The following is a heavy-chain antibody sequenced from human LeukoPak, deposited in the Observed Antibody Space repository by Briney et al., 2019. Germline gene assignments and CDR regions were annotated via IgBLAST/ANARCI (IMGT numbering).Heavy chain of an antibody. CDR1: GGSISSYY. CDR2: IYYSGST. CDR3: ARDRGSSGLRGYGYNWFDP. Sequence: SETLSLTCTVSGGSISSYYWSWIRQPPGKGLEWLGYIYYSGSTNYNPSLKSRVTISVDTSKNQFSLKLSSVTAADTAVYYCARDRGSSGLRGYGYNWFDPWGQGTLVTVSS. J-gene: IGHJ5*02. D-gene: IGHD6-6*01. V-gene: IGHV4-59*01.